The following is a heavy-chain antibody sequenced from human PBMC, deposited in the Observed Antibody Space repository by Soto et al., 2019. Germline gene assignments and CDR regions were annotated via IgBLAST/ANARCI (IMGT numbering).Heavy chain of an antibody. CDR3: ARDSYYGSGSSDAFDI. J-gene: IGHJ3*02. D-gene: IGHD3-10*01. Sequence: KQSQTLSLTCAISGDSVSSNSAAWNWIRQSPSRGLEWLGRTYYRSKWYNDYAVSVKSRITINPDTSKNQFSLQLNSVTPEDTAVYYCARDSYYGSGSSDAFDIWGQGTMVTVSS. V-gene: IGHV6-1*01. CDR1: GDSVSSNSAA. CDR2: TYYRSKWYN.